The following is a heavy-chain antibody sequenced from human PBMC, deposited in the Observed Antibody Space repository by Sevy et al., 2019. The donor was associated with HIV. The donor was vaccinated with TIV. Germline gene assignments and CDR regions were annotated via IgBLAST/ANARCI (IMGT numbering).Heavy chain of an antibody. Sequence: HAGGSLRLSCSASGFRLNTYAMHWVRQAPGKGLEWVSVISSTGNFESYAASVKGRFTISKDNSKNTVSLQMNSLRPEDTAMYYCATDAGYTTKFHPLHWGQGTLVTVSS. CDR3: ATDAGYTTKFHPLH. CDR1: GFRLNTYA. CDR2: ISSTGNFE. D-gene: IGHD2-15*01. V-gene: IGHV3-30*04. J-gene: IGHJ4*02.